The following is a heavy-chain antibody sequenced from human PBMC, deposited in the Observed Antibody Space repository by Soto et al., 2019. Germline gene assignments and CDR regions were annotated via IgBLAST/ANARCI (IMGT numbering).Heavy chain of an antibody. Sequence: EVQLVGSGGGLVQPGGALRLSWAASGVDFSTYWMHRVRQAPREGLVWVSRISGGGGTTYADSVEGRFTISRDNANNIVYLQMNSLTEEDTAMYYCIRASGVAGTGEYFWGQGTLVTVSS. J-gene: IGHJ4*02. CDR3: IRASGVAGTGEYF. D-gene: IGHD6-19*01. CDR2: ISGGGGT. CDR1: GVDFSTYW. V-gene: IGHV3-74*02.